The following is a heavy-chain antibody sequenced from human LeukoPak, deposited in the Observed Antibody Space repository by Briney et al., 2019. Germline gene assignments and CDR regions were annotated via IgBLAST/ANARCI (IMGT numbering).Heavy chain of an antibody. CDR3: ARDRGWGLRFLDY. V-gene: IGHV3-7*01. Sequence: PGGSLRLSCAASGFTFSSYWITWVRQAPGKGLEWVANIKQDGSEKYYVDSVKGRFTISRDNAKNSLYPQMDSLRAEDTAMYFCARDRGWGLRFLDYWGQGTLVTVSS. D-gene: IGHD4-17*01. J-gene: IGHJ4*02. CDR1: GFTFSSYW. CDR2: IKQDGSEK.